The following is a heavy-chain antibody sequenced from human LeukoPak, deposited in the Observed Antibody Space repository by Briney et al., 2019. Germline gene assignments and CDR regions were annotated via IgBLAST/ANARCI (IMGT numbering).Heavy chain of an antibody. CDR3: ARLSVTMVRGVPKYYYGMDV. J-gene: IGHJ6*02. Sequence: SETLSLTCTGSGGSISSYYWSWIRQPPGEGLEWIGYIYYRGSTNYNPSLKSRVTISVDTSQNQFSLNLSSVTAADTAVYYCARLSVTMVRGVPKYYYGMDVWGQGTTVTVSS. CDR2: IYYRGST. V-gene: IGHV4-59*08. D-gene: IGHD3-10*01. CDR1: GGSISSYY.